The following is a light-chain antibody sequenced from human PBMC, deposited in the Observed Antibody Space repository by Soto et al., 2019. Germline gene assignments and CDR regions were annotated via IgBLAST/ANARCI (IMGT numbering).Light chain of an antibody. CDR1: QSVSSSY. J-gene: IGKJ3*01. Sequence: EIVLTQSPGTLSLSPGERATLSCRASQSVSSSYLAWYQQKPGQAPRLLIYGASRRATGIPDRFSGSGSGTDFTLTISRLEPEDFAVYYCQQYVSSPPFTFGPGTKVDVK. CDR3: QQYVSSPPFT. CDR2: GAS. V-gene: IGKV3-20*01.